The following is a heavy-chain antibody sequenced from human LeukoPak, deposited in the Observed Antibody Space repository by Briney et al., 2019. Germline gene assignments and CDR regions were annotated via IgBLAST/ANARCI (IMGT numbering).Heavy chain of an antibody. CDR2: ITSGSSHI. CDR1: GFTFSSYN. V-gene: IGHV3-21*01. CDR3: ARDPYSGSYGADYYYYMDV. Sequence: GGSLRLSCAASGFTFSSYNMNWVRQTPGQGLEWVSSITSGSSHIYYADSVKGRFTISRDNAKSSLYLQMNSLDTAVYYCARDPYSGSYGADYYYYMDVWGKGTTVTIFS. D-gene: IGHD1-26*01. J-gene: IGHJ6*03.